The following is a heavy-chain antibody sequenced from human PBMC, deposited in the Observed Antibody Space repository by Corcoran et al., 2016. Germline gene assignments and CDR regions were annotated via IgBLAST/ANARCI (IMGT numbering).Heavy chain of an antibody. CDR2: INSDGSST. J-gene: IGHJ4*02. CDR1: GFTFSSYW. D-gene: IGHD3-22*01. CDR3: ARVPQPNYYYDSSVYYPN. Sequence: EVQLVESGGGLVQPGGSLRLSCAASGFTFSSYWMHWVRQAPGKGLVWVSRINSDGSSTSYADSVKGRFTISRDNAKNTLYLQMNSLRAEDTAVYYCARVPQPNYYYDSSVYYPNWGQGTLVTVSS. V-gene: IGHV3-74*01.